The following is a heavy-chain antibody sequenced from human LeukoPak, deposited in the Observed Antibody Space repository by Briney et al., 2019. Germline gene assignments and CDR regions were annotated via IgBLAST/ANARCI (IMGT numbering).Heavy chain of an antibody. CDR2: IYYSGST. CDR3: ARGPNYVWGSYRYFDY. CDR1: GASISSVDYY. Sequence: SETLSLTCTVSGASISSVDYYWSWIRQSPGKGLEWIGYIYYSGSTSYNPSLKSRVTISVDTSKNQFSLKLTSVTAADTAVYYCARGPNYVWGSYRYFDYWGQGTLVTVSS. V-gene: IGHV4-30-4*01. J-gene: IGHJ4*02. D-gene: IGHD3-16*02.